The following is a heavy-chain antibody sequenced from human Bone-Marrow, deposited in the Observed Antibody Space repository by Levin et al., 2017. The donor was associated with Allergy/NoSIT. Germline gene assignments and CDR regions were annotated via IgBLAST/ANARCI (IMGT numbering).Heavy chain of an antibody. CDR1: GSTFTTYH. D-gene: IGHD4-23*01. Sequence: GESLKISCQASGSTFTTYHIHWVRQAPGGRLEWMGIISPTGGSATFAQTFQGRVSMTRDTSTSTIYMDLSSLRSDDTAVYYCARDLGGNFYFDNWGQGTLVTVSS. V-gene: IGHV1-46*01. CDR3: ARDLGGNFYFDN. J-gene: IGHJ4*02. CDR2: ISPTGGSA.